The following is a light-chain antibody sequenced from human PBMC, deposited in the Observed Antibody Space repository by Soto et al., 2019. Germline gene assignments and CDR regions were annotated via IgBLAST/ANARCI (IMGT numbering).Light chain of an antibody. CDR1: QSISET. Sequence: EIVMTQSPATRSLSPGGRATLSCRASQSISETLAWYQQKPGQAPRLLIHGASTRATGFPARFSGSGSGTDFTLTISSLKYEDFAVYYCQQYNNWPWTFGQGTKVDIK. V-gene: IGKV3-15*01. CDR3: QQYNNWPWT. CDR2: GAS. J-gene: IGKJ1*01.